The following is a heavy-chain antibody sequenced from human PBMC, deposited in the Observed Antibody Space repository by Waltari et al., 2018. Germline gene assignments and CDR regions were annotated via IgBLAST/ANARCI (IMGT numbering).Heavy chain of an antibody. CDR2: ISVDGGST. J-gene: IGHJ4*02. CDR3: LPGSWDH. CDR1: GLTFDDSP. D-gene: IGHD2-15*01. Sequence: EVQLVESGGGGVQPGGSLSLPCAPSGLTFDDSPMHWVLQAPGKGLEWVSLISVDGGSTYYADSVKGRFTISRDNRKNSLYLQMNSLRPEDTALYYCLPGSWDHWGQGTLVTVSS. V-gene: IGHV3-43*02.